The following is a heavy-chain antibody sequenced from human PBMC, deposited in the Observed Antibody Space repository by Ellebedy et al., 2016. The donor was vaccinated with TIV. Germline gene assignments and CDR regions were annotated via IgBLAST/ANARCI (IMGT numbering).Heavy chain of an antibody. J-gene: IGHJ6*02. Sequence: GGSLRLSCAASGFTFSSYAMTWVRQAPGKGLEWVSSISGGGGSTYYADSVKGRFTISRDNSKNMLFLQMNSLRAEDTAVYYCARFYASYGMDVWGQGTTVSVSS. CDR2: ISGGGGST. CDR3: ARFYASYGMDV. D-gene: IGHD2/OR15-2a*01. CDR1: GFTFSSYA. V-gene: IGHV3-23*01.